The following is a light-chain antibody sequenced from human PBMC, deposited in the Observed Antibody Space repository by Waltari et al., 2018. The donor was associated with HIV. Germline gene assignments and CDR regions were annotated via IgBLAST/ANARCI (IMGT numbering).Light chain of an antibody. CDR1: DLGSNS. J-gene: IGLJ2*01. V-gene: IGLV3-21*03. CDR3: QVWDSSSDQVV. Sequence: YVLTQTHSVAVAPGKTARITCGGNDLGSNSVHWYQQKPGQAPVLVIYDDSDRPSGIPVRCCGANSGSTVTLTISRVEAGDESDYYGQVWDSSSDQVVVGGGTKLTVL. CDR2: DDS.